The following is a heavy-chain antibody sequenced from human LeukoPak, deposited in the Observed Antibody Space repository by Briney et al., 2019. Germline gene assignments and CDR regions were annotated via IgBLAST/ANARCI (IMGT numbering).Heavy chain of an antibody. Sequence: ASVKVSCKASGYSFTDYAMHWVRQAPGQRPEGMGWINAGNGNTKYSLNFQGRVTITRDTSASTVYMELSSLRSEDTAVYYCARAGYCSRTSCPDAFEIWGQGTMVTVSS. V-gene: IGHV1-3*01. CDR2: INAGNGNT. J-gene: IGHJ3*02. CDR1: GYSFTDYA. D-gene: IGHD2-2*03. CDR3: ARAGYCSRTSCPDAFEI.